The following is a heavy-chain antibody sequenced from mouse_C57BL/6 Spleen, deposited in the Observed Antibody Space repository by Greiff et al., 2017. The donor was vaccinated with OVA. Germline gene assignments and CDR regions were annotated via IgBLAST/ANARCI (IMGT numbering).Heavy chain of an antibody. CDR1: GYPFSSSW. CDR2: IYPGDGDT. D-gene: IGHD1-1*01. V-gene: IGHV1-82*01. Sequence: LKASGPELVKPGASVKISRKAFGYPFSSSWMNWVKQRPGKGLEWVGRIYPGDGDTNYNGKFKGKATLTADKSSSTAYTALSSLTSEDSAVDLGARGGRVGFGDWGQGTLVTVSA. J-gene: IGHJ3*01. CDR3: ARGGRVGFGD.